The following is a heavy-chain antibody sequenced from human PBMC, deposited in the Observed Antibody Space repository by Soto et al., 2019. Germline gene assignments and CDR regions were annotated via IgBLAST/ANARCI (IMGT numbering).Heavy chain of an antibody. Sequence: GASVKVSCKASGGTFSSYAISWVRQAPGQGLEWMGGIIPIFGTANYAQKFQDRVTITADKSTSTAYMELSSLRSEDTAVYYCASWATVTTSRYFDYWGQGTLVTVSS. CDR3: ASWATVTTSRYFDY. D-gene: IGHD4-17*01. CDR1: GGTFSSYA. V-gene: IGHV1-69*06. CDR2: IIPIFGTA. J-gene: IGHJ4*02.